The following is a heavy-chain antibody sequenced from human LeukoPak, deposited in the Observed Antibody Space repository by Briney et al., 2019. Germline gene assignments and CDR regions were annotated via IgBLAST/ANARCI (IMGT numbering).Heavy chain of an antibody. J-gene: IGHJ3*02. Sequence: SETLSLTCTVSGGSISSYYWSWIPQPAGKGLEWIGRIYTSGSTNYNPSLKSRVTMSVDTSKNQFSLKLSSVTAADTAVYYCARGGDSSTYYLTDAFDIWGQGTMVTVSS. CDR1: GGSISSYY. CDR2: IYTSGST. CDR3: ARGGDSSTYYLTDAFDI. D-gene: IGHD3-22*01. V-gene: IGHV4-4*07.